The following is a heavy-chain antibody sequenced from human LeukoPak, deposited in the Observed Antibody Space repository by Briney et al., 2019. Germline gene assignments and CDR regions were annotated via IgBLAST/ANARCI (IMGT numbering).Heavy chain of an antibody. J-gene: IGHJ4*02. CDR3: ASPRNGYYYYFDY. Sequence: GASVKVSCKASGYTFTGYYMHWVRQAPGQGLEWMGWINPNSGGTNYAQKFQGRVTMTRDTSISTAYMELSRLRSDDTAVYYCASPRNGYYYYFDYWGQGTLVTVSS. V-gene: IGHV1-2*02. D-gene: IGHD3-22*01. CDR2: INPNSGGT. CDR1: GYTFTGYY.